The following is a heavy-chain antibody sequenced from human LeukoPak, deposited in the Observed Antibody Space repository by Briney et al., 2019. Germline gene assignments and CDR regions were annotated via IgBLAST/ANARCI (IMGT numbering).Heavy chain of an antibody. Sequence: ASVKVSCKASGYTFTGYYMHWVRQAPGQGLEWMGWINPNSGGTNYAQKFQGRVTMTRDTSISTAYMELSRLRSDDTAVYYCARVNYDILTGYYNPFGYWGQGTLVTLSS. CDR2: INPNSGGT. J-gene: IGHJ4*02. CDR1: GYTFTGYY. V-gene: IGHV1-2*02. CDR3: ARVNYDILTGYYNPFGY. D-gene: IGHD3-9*01.